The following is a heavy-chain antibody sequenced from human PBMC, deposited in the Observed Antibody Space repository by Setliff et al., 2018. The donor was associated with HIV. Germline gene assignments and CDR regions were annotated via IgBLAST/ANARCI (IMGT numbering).Heavy chain of an antibody. CDR3: ARHYYTDPFDY. D-gene: IGHD3-22*01. Sequence: SETLSLTCNVSGGSISNYYWTWMRQPPGKGLEWIAYISYSGNTNYHPALRSRLTITRDTSKNQVSLTLRAVTAEDTAIYFCARHYYTDPFDYWGQGILVTVSS. CDR2: ISYSGNT. J-gene: IGHJ4*02. CDR1: GGSISNYY. V-gene: IGHV4-59*08.